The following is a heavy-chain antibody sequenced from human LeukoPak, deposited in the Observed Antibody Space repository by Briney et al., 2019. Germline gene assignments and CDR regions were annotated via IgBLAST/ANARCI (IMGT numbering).Heavy chain of an antibody. CDR2: IYHSGTT. Sequence: ASETLSLTCTVSGYSISSGYYWGWIRQPPGKGLEWIGSIYHSGTTYYNPSLKSRATISVDTSKNQFSLKLSSVTAADTAVYYCVRGRYSSGWFKDKNWFDPWGQGIPVTVSS. CDR1: GYSISSGYY. V-gene: IGHV4-38-2*02. D-gene: IGHD6-19*01. J-gene: IGHJ5*02. CDR3: VRGRYSSGWFKDKNWFDP.